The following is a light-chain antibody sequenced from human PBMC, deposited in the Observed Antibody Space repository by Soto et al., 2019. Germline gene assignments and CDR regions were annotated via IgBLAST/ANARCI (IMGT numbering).Light chain of an antibody. Sequence: DIQMTQSPSSLSASVGDRVTITCRASQSIAGYLSWYQQRPGKAPKFLIYSASSLQRGVPSRFSGSGSGTEFSLTINGLQPEDFATYFCQQSFSVPITFGQGRRPAIK. V-gene: IGKV1-39*01. CDR2: SAS. CDR3: QQSFSVPIT. CDR1: QSIAGY. J-gene: IGKJ5*01.